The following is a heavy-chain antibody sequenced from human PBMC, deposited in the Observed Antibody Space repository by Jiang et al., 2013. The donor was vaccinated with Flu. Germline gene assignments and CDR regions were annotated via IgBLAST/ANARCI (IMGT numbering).Heavy chain of an antibody. CDR1: GFTFSSYA. J-gene: IGHJ6*02. CDR3: AKARDWENYYFYSMDV. Sequence: QLLESGGGLVQPGGSLRLSCAASGFTFSSYAMSWVRRAPGEGLEWVSAISASGGTSYYADSVKGRFTLSRDNARNALFLQMNSLRAEDTAVYYCAKARDWENYYFYSMDVWGQGTTVTVSS. D-gene: IGHD2-21*02. V-gene: IGHV3-23*01. CDR2: ISASGGTS.